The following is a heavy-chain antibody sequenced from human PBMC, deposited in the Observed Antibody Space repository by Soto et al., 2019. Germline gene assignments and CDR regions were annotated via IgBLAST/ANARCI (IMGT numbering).Heavy chain of an antibody. CDR2: ISSSSSYI. V-gene: IGHV3-21*01. Sequence: EVQLVESGGGLVKPGGSLRLSCAASGFTFSSYSMNWVRQAPGKGLEWVSSISSSSSYIYYADSVKGRVTISRDNAKNSRYMQMNSLRAEDTAVYYCAREGIAVAGTHTYFDLWGSGTLVTVSS. CDR3: AREGIAVAGTHTYFDL. J-gene: IGHJ2*01. CDR1: GFTFSSYS. D-gene: IGHD6-19*01.